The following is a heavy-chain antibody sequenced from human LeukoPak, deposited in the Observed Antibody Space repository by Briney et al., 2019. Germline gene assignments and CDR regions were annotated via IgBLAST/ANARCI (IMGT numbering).Heavy chain of an antibody. J-gene: IGHJ6*03. Sequence: GASVKVSCKASGGTFSSYAISWVRQAPGQGLEWMGGIIPIFGTANYAQKFQGRVTITADKSTSTAYRELSSLRSEDTAVYYCARVRAARVYYYYYMDVWGKGTTVTVSS. CDR3: ARVRAARVYYYYYMDV. V-gene: IGHV1-69*06. CDR2: IIPIFGTA. CDR1: GGTFSSYA. D-gene: IGHD6-6*01.